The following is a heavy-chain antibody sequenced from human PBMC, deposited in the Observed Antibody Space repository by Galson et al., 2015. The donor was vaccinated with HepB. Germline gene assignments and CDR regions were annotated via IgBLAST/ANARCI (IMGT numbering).Heavy chain of an antibody. V-gene: IGHV3-73*01. D-gene: IGHD2-21*01. CDR2: IRSKTYNYAT. CDR3: YCGPDSRGWVDA. CDR1: GFSCSASA. Sequence: SLRLSCAASGFSCSASAIHWVRQASGKGLEWVGRIRSKTYNYATAYSPSVDGRFTIPRDDSKNTAYLQMSSLKSEDTAVYYCYCGPDSRGWVDAWGRGTAVTVSS. J-gene: IGHJ6*04.